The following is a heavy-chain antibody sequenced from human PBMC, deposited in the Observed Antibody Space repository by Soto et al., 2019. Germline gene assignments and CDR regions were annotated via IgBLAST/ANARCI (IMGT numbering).Heavy chain of an antibody. D-gene: IGHD1-26*01. CDR2: IIPIFGTA. J-gene: IGHJ4*02. CDR1: GGTFSTYS. V-gene: IGHV1-69*06. CDR3: ASSSGNNYGVGTNYYFDY. Sequence: QVQLVQSGAEVKKPGSSVKVSCKTSGGTFSTYSIVWVRQAPGEGLEWMGGIIPIFGTANYAQKFQDRVTTTADKSTNTAFMELSSLKSEDTAMYYCASSSGNNYGVGTNYYFDYWCQGTLVTVSS.